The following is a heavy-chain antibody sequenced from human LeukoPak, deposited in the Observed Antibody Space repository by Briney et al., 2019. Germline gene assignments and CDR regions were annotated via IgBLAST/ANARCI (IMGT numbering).Heavy chain of an antibody. V-gene: IGHV4-39*01. Sequence: SETLSLTYTVSGGSISSSSYYWGWIRQPPGKGLEWIGSIYYSGSTYYNPSLKSRVTISVDTSKNQFSLKLSSVTAADTAVYYCARGPLFFQMAGTSSGYYYDYWGQGTLVTASS. J-gene: IGHJ4*02. CDR2: IYYSGST. CDR1: GGSISSSSYY. D-gene: IGHD3-22*01. CDR3: ARGPLFFQMAGTSSGYYYDY.